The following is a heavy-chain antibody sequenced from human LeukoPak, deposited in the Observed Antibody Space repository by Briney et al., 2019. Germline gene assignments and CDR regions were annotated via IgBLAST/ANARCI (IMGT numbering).Heavy chain of an antibody. J-gene: IGHJ4*02. V-gene: IGHV3-33*01. CDR2: IRYDGSNE. Sequence: GRSLRLSCAASGFTFSTYGMHWVRQAPGKGLEWVALIRYDGSNEYYADSVKGRFTISRDNSKSTVYLQMNSLRAEDTAVYYCARDNYGNDYWGQGTLVAVSS. CDR3: ARDNYGNDY. D-gene: IGHD3-10*01. CDR1: GFTFSTYG.